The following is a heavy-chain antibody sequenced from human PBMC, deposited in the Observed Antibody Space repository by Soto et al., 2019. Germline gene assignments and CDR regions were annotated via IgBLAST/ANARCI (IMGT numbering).Heavy chain of an antibody. V-gene: IGHV1-69*06. CDR2: LIPIYDAP. Sequence: ASVKISCKTSGFIFNVYGIHWVRQAPGQGLEWVGGLIPIYDAPYYAQKFQGRVTISADKSTTTVHLELSSLQSDDTAVYFCARVREPHLDHYGLDVWGQGTTVTVSS. D-gene: IGHD1-1*01. CDR3: ARVREPHLDHYGLDV. J-gene: IGHJ6*02. CDR1: GFIFNVYG.